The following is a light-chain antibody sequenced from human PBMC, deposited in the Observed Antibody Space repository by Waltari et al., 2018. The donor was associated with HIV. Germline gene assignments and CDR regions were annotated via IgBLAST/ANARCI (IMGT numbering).Light chain of an antibody. V-gene: IGLV2-23*02. CDR2: EVT. Sequence: QSALTQPASVSGSPGQSITISCTGMSTDIGSYDLVSWYQQHHGKAPKLMIYEVTMRPSGVSNGCSGSKSGNTASLTISWLQAEDEADYHCCSYAGGITHVLFGGGTKLTVL. CDR1: STDIGSYDL. J-gene: IGLJ2*01. CDR3: CSYAGGITHVL.